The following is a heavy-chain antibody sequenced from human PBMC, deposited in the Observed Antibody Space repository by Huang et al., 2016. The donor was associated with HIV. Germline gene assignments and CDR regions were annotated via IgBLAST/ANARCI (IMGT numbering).Heavy chain of an antibody. CDR1: GFSFSPYG. CDR2: ISYDGSNK. CDR3: AKDGADEEWDIDY. D-gene: IGHD1-26*01. Sequence: VQLVESGGGVVQPGRSLRLACAASGFSFSPYGLHWVRQAPEKGLEWVAVISYDGSNKYYAHSVKGRFTISRDTSENKVYLQMNSLRHEDTAVYYCAKDGADEEWDIDYWGQGTLVTVSS. V-gene: IGHV3-30*18. J-gene: IGHJ4*02.